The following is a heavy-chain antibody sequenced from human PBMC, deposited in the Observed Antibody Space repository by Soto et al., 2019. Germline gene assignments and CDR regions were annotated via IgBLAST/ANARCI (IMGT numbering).Heavy chain of an antibody. J-gene: IGHJ5*02. CDR1: GGSISNYY. CDR2: IYYSGST. V-gene: IGHV4-59*01. Sequence: PSETLSLTCTVSGGSISNYYWSWLRHPPGKKLEWIGYIYYSGSTNYNPSLKSRVTISVDTSKNQFSLKLYSVTTADTAMYYCARLPWADYGGIFDPWGQGTLVTVSS. CDR3: ARLPWADYGGIFDP. D-gene: IGHD4-17*01.